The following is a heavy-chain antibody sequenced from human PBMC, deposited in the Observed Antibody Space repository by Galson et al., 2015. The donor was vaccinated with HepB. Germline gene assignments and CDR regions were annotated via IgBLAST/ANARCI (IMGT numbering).Heavy chain of an antibody. CDR2: ISAYNGNT. V-gene: IGHV1-18*04. J-gene: IGHJ4*02. Sequence: SVKVSCKASGYTFTSYGISWVRQAPGQGLEWMGWISAYNGNTNYAQKLQGRVTMTTDTSTSTAYMELRSLRSDDTAVYYCARARPRVATIKVYEGYGGNSGDYWGQGTLVTVSS. CDR1: GYTFTSYG. D-gene: IGHD4-23*01. CDR3: ARARPRVATIKVYEGYGGNSGDY.